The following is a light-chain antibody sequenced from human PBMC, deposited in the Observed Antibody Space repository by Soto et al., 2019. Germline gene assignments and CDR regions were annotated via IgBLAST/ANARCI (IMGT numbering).Light chain of an antibody. CDR1: SSDVGGYTF. J-gene: IGLJ3*02. V-gene: IGLV2-14*01. CDR2: EVT. Sequence: QSALTQPASVSGSPGQTITISCTGSSSDVGGYTFVSWYQHHAGKAPQLIIYEVTNRPSGVSNRFSGSKSANTASLTISGLQAEDEADFYCSSYTGSHIWVFGGGTKVTVL. CDR3: SSYTGSHIWV.